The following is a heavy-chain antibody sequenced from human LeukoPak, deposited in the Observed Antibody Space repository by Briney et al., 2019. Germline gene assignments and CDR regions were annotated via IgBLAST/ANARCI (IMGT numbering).Heavy chain of an antibody. Sequence: SETLSLTCTVSGGSISSYYWSWIRQPPGKGLEWIGEIYHSGSTNYNPSLKSRVTISVDKSKNQFSLKLSSVTAADTAVYYCARSAVAFDYWGQGTLVTVSS. J-gene: IGHJ4*02. CDR2: IYHSGST. CDR1: GGSISSYY. CDR3: ARSAVAFDY. V-gene: IGHV4-59*12. D-gene: IGHD6-19*01.